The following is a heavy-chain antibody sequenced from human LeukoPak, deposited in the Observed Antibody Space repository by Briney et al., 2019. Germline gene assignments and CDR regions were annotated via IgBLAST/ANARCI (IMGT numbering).Heavy chain of an antibody. V-gene: IGHV4-34*01. CDR3: ARSKDGSGFAAY. D-gene: IGHD3-22*01. Sequence: SETLSLACTASGGSISSYYWSWIRQPPGKGLEWIGEINHSGNTNYNPSLKSRVAISVDTSKNQFSLKLSSVIAADTAMYYCARSKDGSGFAAYWGQGTQVTVSS. CDR2: INHSGNT. CDR1: GGSISSYY. J-gene: IGHJ4*02.